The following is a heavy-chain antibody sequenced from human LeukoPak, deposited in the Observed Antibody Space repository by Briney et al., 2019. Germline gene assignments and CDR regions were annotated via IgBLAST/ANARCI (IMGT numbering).Heavy chain of an antibody. D-gene: IGHD3-10*01. V-gene: IGHV4-59*12. CDR3: ARDRSEWSAEDNWFDP. J-gene: IGHJ5*02. Sequence: SETLSLTCSVSGGSTTSYYWNWVRQFPGRRLEWIGYIYHTGTTTYNPSLQSRVAISIDTSTNQISLRLSSVTSADTAIYFCARDRSEWSAEDNWFDPWGQGILVTVSS. CDR1: GGSTTSYY. CDR2: IYHTGTT.